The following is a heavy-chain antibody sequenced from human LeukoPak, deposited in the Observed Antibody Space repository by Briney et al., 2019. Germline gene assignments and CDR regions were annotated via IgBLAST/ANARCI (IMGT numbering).Heavy chain of an antibody. V-gene: IGHV1-2*02. J-gene: IGHJ2*01. D-gene: IGHD2-2*01. CDR3: ARWAGYCSSTSCSYNWNYEESWYFDL. Sequence: PGASVKVSCKASGYTFTGYYMHWVRQAPGQGLEWMGWINPNSGGTNYAQKFQGRVTMTRDTSISTAYMELSRLRSDDTAVYYCARWAGYCSSTSCSYNWNYEESWYFDLWGRGTLVTVSS. CDR2: INPNSGGT. CDR1: GYTFTGYY.